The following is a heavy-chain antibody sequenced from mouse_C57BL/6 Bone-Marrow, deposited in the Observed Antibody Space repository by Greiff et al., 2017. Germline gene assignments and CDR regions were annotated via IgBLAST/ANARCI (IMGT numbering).Heavy chain of an antibody. CDR1: GFTFSDYY. J-gene: IGHJ4*01. V-gene: IGHV5-16*01. CDR3: ARRRGYAMDY. Sequence: EVKLVESEGGLVQPGSSMKLSCTASGFTFSDYYMAWVRQVPEKGLEWVANINYDGSSTYYMDSLKSRFILSRDNAKNLLYLRMSSLKSEDTATYYCARRRGYAMDYWGQGTSVTVSS. CDR2: INYDGSST.